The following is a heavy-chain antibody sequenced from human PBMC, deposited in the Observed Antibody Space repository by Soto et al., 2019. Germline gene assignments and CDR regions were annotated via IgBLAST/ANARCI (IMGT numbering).Heavy chain of an antibody. CDR1: GYSFTSYW. J-gene: IGHJ6*02. V-gene: IGHV5-10-1*01. CDR3: ATMGVAAAGPYGMDV. Sequence: GESLKISCKGSGYSFTSYWISWVRQMPGKGLEWMGRIDPSDSYTNYSPSFQGHVTISTDKSISTAYLHWSSLKASDTAMYYCATMGVAAAGPYGMDVWGQGTTVT. D-gene: IGHD6-13*01. CDR2: IDPSDSYT.